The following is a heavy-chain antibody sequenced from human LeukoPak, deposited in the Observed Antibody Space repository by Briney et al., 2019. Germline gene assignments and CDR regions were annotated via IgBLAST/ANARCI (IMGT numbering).Heavy chain of an antibody. D-gene: IGHD6-19*01. CDR2: IKKDGSET. J-gene: IGHJ4*02. Sequence: GRSLRLSCAASGFIFSSYAMHWVRQAPGKGLEWVANIKKDGSETKYVDSLKGRFTISRDSAKNSVYLQMNSLRAEDTAVYYCTGGAGWLTDYWGQGTLVTVSS. CDR1: GFIFSSYA. CDR3: TGGAGWLTDY. V-gene: IGHV3-7*03.